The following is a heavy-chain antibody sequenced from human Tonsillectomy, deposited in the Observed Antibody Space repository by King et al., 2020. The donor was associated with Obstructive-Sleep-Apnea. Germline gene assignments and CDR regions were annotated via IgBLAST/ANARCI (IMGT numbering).Heavy chain of an antibody. CDR2: ISYDGSNN. CDR3: ARDGPVVVPAAMPGFNWFDP. J-gene: IGHJ5*02. V-gene: IGHV3-30-3*01. D-gene: IGHD2-2*01. CDR1: GFTFSTYA. Sequence: VQLVESGGGVVQPWRSLRLSSAASGFTFSTYAMYWVRQVPGTGLEWVSVISYDGSNNYYEDSVRGRFTISRDNSKITLYLQMNSRRAEDTAVYYCARDGPVVVPAAMPGFNWFDPWGQGTLVIVSS.